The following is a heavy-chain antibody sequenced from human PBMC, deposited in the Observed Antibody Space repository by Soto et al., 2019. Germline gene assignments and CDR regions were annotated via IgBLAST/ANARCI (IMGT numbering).Heavy chain of an antibody. V-gene: IGHV4-31*03. CDR1: GGSISSGGYY. D-gene: IGHD3-10*01. Sequence: TSETLSLTCTVSGGSISSGGYYWSWIRQHPGKGLEWIGYIYYSGSTYYNPSLKSRVTISVDTSKNQFSLKLSSVTAADTAVYYCAREHYYGSGSYYKPGFYFDYWGQGTLVTVSS. CDR2: IYYSGST. J-gene: IGHJ4*02. CDR3: AREHYYGSGSYYKPGFYFDY.